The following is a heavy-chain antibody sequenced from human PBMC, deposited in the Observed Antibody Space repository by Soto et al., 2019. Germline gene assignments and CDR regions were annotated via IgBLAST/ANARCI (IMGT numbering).Heavy chain of an antibody. CDR2: IYYSGST. Sequence: QLQLQESGPGLVKPSETLSLTCTVSGGSISSSSYYWGWIRQPPGKGLEWIGSIYYSGSTYYNPSLKSRVTISVDTSKNQFSLKLSSVTAADTAVYYCAHVLIPAAIDYWGQGTLVTVSS. CDR1: GGSISSSSYY. J-gene: IGHJ4*02. CDR3: AHVLIPAAIDY. D-gene: IGHD2-2*01. V-gene: IGHV4-39*01.